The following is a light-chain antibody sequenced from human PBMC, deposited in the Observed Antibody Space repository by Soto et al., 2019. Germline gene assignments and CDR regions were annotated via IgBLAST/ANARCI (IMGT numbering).Light chain of an antibody. V-gene: IGLV2-14*01. CDR2: EVS. CDR1: SSDVGAYTS. Sequence: QSALTQPASVSGSPGQSITISCTGSSSDVGAYTSVSWYQQHPGKAPKLMIYEVSNRPSGVSRRFSGSKSGNTASLTISGLQAEDEAHYYCSSYTSSSTPYVFGTGTKLTVL. CDR3: SSYTSSSTPYV. J-gene: IGLJ1*01.